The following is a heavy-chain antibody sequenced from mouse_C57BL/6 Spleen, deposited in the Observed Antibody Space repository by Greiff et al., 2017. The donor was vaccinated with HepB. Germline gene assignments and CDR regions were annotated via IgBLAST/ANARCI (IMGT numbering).Heavy chain of an antibody. Sequence: EVNVVESGEGLVKPGGSLKLSCAASGFTFSSYAMSWVRQTPEKRLEWVAYISSGGDYIYYADTVKGRFTISRDNARNTLYLQMSSLKSEDTAMYYCTREGIYYDYVWFAYWGQGTLVTVSA. CDR3: TREGIYYDYVWFAY. V-gene: IGHV5-9-1*02. D-gene: IGHD2-4*01. CDR2: ISSGGDYI. J-gene: IGHJ3*01. CDR1: GFTFSSYA.